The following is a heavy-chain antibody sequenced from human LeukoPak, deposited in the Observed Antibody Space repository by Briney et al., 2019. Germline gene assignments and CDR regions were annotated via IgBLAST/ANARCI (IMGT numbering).Heavy chain of an antibody. Sequence: GGSLKISCKGSGYRFTSYWIGWVRQMPGKGLEWRGIIYPGDSDTRYSPSFQGQVTISADKSISTAYLQWSSLKASDTAMYYCARLGIAVAGKAGYWGQGTLVTVSS. CDR1: GYRFTSYW. V-gene: IGHV5-51*01. D-gene: IGHD6-13*01. CDR2: IYPGDSDT. J-gene: IGHJ4*02. CDR3: ARLGIAVAGKAGY.